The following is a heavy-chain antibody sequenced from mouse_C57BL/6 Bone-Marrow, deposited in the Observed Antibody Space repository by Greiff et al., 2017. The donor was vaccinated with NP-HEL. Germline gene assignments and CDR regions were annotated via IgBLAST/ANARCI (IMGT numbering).Heavy chain of an antibody. V-gene: IGHV14-4*01. J-gene: IGHJ2*01. CDR2: IDPETGDT. D-gene: IGHD1-1*01. CDR3: TTGVED. Sequence: EVQLQQPGTELVKPGASVKLSCKASGYTFTSYWMHWVKQRPGQGLEWVGWIDPETGDTEYASTFQGKATITADTSSNTAYLQLSSLTSEDTAVYYCTTGVEDWGQGTTLTVSS. CDR1: GYTFTSYW.